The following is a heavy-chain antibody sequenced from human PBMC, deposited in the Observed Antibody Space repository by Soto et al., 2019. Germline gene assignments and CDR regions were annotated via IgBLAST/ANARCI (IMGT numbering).Heavy chain of an antibody. CDR3: ARAGCDGGSCYTMVGLRDGMDV. CDR1: GFTFSSYA. D-gene: IGHD2-15*01. V-gene: IGHV3-30-3*01. Sequence: QVPLVESGGGVVQPGRSQRLSSAASGFTFSSYAMYWVRQAPGKGLEWVAVISYDGNNKYYADSVKGRFTISRDNSKNTLYLQMSSLRAEDTAVYYCARAGCDGGSCYTMVGLRDGMDVCGPGPTVIVSS. J-gene: IGHJ6*02. CDR2: ISYDGNNK.